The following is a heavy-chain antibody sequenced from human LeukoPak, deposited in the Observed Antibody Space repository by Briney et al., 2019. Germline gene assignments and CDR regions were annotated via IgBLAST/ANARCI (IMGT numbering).Heavy chain of an antibody. Sequence: ALVKVSCKASGYTFTGYYMHWVRQAPRQGLEWMGWINPNSGGANYAQKFQGRVTMTRDTSISTAYMELSSVTAADTAVYYCARVCERDYGDPLYDYWGQGTLVTVSS. J-gene: IGHJ4*02. CDR1: GYTFTGYY. CDR2: INPNSGGA. CDR3: ARVCERDYGDPLYDY. D-gene: IGHD4-17*01. V-gene: IGHV1-2*02.